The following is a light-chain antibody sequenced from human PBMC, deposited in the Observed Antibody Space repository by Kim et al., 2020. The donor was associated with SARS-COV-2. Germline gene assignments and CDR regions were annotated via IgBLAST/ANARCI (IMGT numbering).Light chain of an antibody. J-gene: IGLJ2*01. CDR2: EDN. CDR1: SGSIATNY. CDR3: QSYDSDNVI. V-gene: IGLV6-57*04. Sequence: NFMLTQPHSVSESPGKTLIISCTRSSGSIATNYVQWYQQGPGSAPTTMIYEDNQRPSGVPDRFSGSIDSSSNSASLTISGLQPEDEADYYCQSYDSDNVIFGGGTQLTVL.